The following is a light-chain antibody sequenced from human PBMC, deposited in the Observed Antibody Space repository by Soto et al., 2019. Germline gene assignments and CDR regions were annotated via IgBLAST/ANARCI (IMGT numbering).Light chain of an antibody. CDR2: DVT. CDR3: SSWDDSLNGDYV. Sequence: QSVLAQPRSVSGSPGQSVTISCTGTNSDVGTFYFVSWYQQYPDKGPKLIIYDVTERPSGVPDRFSGSKSGNTASLTISGLQAEDEADYYCSSWDDSLNGDYVFGTGTKVTVL. V-gene: IGLV2-11*01. J-gene: IGLJ1*01. CDR1: NSDVGTFYF.